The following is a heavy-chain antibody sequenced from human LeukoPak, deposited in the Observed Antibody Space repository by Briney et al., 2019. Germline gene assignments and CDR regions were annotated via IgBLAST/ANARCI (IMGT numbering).Heavy chain of an antibody. CDR1: GGSISSYY. CDR3: ARRSYSGSYCLADDDAFDI. D-gene: IGHD1-26*01. CDR2: IYYSGST. Sequence: PSETLSLTCTVSGGSISSYYWSWIRQPPGKGLEWIGYIYYSGSTNYNPSLKSRVTISVDTSKNQFSLKLSSVTAADTAVYYCARRSYSGSYCLADDDAFDIWGQGTMVTVSS. J-gene: IGHJ3*02. V-gene: IGHV4-59*12.